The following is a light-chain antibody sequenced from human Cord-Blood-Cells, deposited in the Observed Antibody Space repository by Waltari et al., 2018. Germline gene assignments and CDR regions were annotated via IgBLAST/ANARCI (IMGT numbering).Light chain of an antibody. CDR1: RSDVGGYNY. J-gene: IGLJ3*02. Sequence: QSALTQPASVSGSPGQSITLSCTGTRSDVGGYNYVSWYPLHPGKAPKLMIYDVSNRPAGVSNRCSGSKSGNTASLTISGLQAEDEADYYCSSYTSSSTWVFGGGTKLTVL. V-gene: IGLV2-14*03. CDR3: SSYTSSSTWV. CDR2: DVS.